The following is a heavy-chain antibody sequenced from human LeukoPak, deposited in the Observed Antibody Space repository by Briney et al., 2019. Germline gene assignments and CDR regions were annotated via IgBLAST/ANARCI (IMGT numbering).Heavy chain of an antibody. Sequence: GGSLRLSCAASGFTFSTYCMHWVRQAPGKGPMWVSRICPDGTVTNYADSVKARFIISRDNARNTVYLQMNSLRVEDTAVYYCVRDFRSADYWGRGTLVTVSP. CDR2: ICPDGTVT. J-gene: IGHJ4*02. CDR1: GFTFSTYC. V-gene: IGHV3-74*01. CDR3: VRDFRSADY.